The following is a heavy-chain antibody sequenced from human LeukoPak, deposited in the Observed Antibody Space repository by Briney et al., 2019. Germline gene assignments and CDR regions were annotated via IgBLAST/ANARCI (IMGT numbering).Heavy chain of an antibody. D-gene: IGHD2-2*01. CDR3: ARDRIVVVPAATDDYYYGMDV. J-gene: IGHJ6*02. V-gene: IGHV3-21*01. Sequence: GGSLRLSCAVSGFTLRSFGMNWVRQAPGKGLEWVSSISSSSSYIYYADSVKGRFTISRDNAKNSLYLQMNSLRAEDTAVYYCARDRIVVVPAATDDYYYGMDVWGQGTTVTVSS. CDR1: GFTLRSFG. CDR2: ISSSSSYI.